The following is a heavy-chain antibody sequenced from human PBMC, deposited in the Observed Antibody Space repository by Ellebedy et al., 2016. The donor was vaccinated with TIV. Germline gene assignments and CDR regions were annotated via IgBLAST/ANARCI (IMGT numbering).Heavy chain of an antibody. CDR3: ARVVDYGMDV. D-gene: IGHD6-6*01. CDR1: GFTFSSYD. CDR2: IGTAGDT. J-gene: IGHJ6*02. Sequence: GESLKISCAASGFTFSSYDMHWVRQATGKGLEWVSAIGTAGDTYYPGSVKGRFTISRENAKNSLYLQMNSLRAGDTAVYYCARVVDYGMDVWGQGTTVTVSS. V-gene: IGHV3-13*04.